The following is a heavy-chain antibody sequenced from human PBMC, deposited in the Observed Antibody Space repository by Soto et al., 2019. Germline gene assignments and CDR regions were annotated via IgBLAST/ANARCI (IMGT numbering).Heavy chain of an antibody. J-gene: IGHJ6*02. D-gene: IGHD2-8*02. CDR1: GGSFSGYY. CDR3: ARSGVVYAILAYYYYGMDV. CDR2: INHSGST. Sequence: SETLSLTCAVYGGSFSGYYWSWIRQPPGKGLEWIGEINHSGSTNYNPSLKSRVTISVDTSKNQFSLKLSSVTAADTAVYYCARSGVVYAILAYYYYGMDVWGQGTTVTVSS. V-gene: IGHV4-34*01.